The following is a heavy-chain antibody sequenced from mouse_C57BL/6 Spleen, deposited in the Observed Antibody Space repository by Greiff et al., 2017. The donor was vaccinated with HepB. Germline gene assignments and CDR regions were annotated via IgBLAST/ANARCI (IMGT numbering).Heavy chain of an antibody. Sequence: VQLQQSGAELARPGASVKLSCKASGYTFTSYGISWVKQRTGQGLEWIGEIYPRSGNTYYNEKFKGKATLTADKSSSTAYMELRSLTSEDSAVYVCASQDAYYSNCVWFAYWGQGTLVTVSA. CDR1: GYTFTSYG. CDR2: IYPRSGNT. J-gene: IGHJ3*01. D-gene: IGHD2-5*01. V-gene: IGHV1-81*01. CDR3: ASQDAYYSNCVWFAY.